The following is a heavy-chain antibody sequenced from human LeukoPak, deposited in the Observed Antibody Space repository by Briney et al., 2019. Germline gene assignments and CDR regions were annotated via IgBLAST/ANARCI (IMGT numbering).Heavy chain of an antibody. CDR3: ARVYYDSSGYPSFDY. V-gene: IGHV1-8*01. CDR2: MNPNSGNT. Sequence: ASVKVSCKASGYTFTSYDINWVRQAPGQGLEWMGWMNPNSGNTGYAQKFQGRVTMTRNTSISTAYMELSSLRSEDTAVYYCARVYYDSSGYPSFDYWGQGTLVTVSS. J-gene: IGHJ4*02. D-gene: IGHD3-22*01. CDR1: GYTFTSYD.